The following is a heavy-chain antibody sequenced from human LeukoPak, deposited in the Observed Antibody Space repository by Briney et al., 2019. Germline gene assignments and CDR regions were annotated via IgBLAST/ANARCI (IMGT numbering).Heavy chain of an antibody. CDR1: GGTFNSYA. V-gene: IGHV1-18*01. J-gene: IGHJ4*02. Sequence: ASVKVSCKASGGTFNSYAISWVRQAPGQGLEWMGWISAYNGNTNYAQKLQGRVTMTTDTSTSTAYMELRSLRSDDTAVYYCARVICDYVWGSYRRFDYWGQGTLVTVSS. CDR2: ISAYNGNT. D-gene: IGHD3-16*02. CDR3: ARVICDYVWGSYRRFDY.